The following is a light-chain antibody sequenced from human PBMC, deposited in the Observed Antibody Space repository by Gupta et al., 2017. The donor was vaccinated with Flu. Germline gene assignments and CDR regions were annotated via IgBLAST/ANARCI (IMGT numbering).Light chain of an antibody. J-gene: IGKJ4*01. CDR3: QQYYSTPLT. CDR2: WAS. Sequence: DIVMTQSPDSLTVSLGERATINCKSSQSVLYSSKNKNYLAWYQQKTGQPPNLLIYWASTRESGVPDRFSGSGSGTDFTLTISSLQAEDVAVYYCQQYYSTPLTFGRGTKVEIK. CDR1: QSVLYSSKNKNY. V-gene: IGKV4-1*01.